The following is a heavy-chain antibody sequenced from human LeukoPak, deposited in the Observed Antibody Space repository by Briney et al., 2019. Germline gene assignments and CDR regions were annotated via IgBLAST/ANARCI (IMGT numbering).Heavy chain of an antibody. CDR3: ARGNYVLRYFDWSRTPARRKYYFDY. D-gene: IGHD3-9*01. CDR2: MNPNSGNT. Sequence: ASVKVSCKASGYTFTSYDINWVRQATGQGLEWMGWMNPNSGNTGYAQKFQGRVTMTRKTSISTAYMELSSLRSEDTAVYYCARGNYVLRYFDWSRTPARRKYYFDYWGQGTLVTVSS. V-gene: IGHV1-8*01. J-gene: IGHJ4*02. CDR1: GYTFTSYD.